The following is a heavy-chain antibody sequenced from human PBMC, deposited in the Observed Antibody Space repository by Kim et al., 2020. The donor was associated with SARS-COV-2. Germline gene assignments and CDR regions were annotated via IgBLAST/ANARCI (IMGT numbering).Heavy chain of an antibody. CDR3: ATLGGEPAATRPGYHFYGSDV. V-gene: IGHV1-24*01. Sequence: ASVKVSCKVSGQTLTESSMHWVRQAPGKGLEWMGGFDPEDGETIYAQKFQGRVTMTEDTATDTGYMELRSLRSADTAIYYCATLGGEPAATRPGYHFYGSDVWGQGTTVTVSS. CDR2: FDPEDGET. D-gene: IGHD2-2*01. J-gene: IGHJ6*02. CDR1: GQTLTESS.